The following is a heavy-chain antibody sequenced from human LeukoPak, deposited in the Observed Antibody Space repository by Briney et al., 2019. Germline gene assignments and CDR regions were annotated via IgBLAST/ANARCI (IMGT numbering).Heavy chain of an antibody. Sequence: SETLSLTCTVSGGSISSYYWSWIRQPAGKGLEWLGRIYTSGSTNYNPSLKSRVTMSVDTSKNQFSLKLSSVTAADTAVYYCARDLGYDYRGYYYYGMDVWGQGTTVTVSS. CDR1: GGSISSYY. V-gene: IGHV4-4*07. J-gene: IGHJ6*02. CDR2: IYTSGST. CDR3: ARDLGYDYRGYYYYGMDV. D-gene: IGHD5-12*01.